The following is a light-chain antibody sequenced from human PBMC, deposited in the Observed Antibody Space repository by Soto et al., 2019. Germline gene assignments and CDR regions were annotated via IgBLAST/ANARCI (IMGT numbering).Light chain of an antibody. V-gene: IGKV3-15*01. Sequence: DIVMTQSPATLSVSPGERATLSCRASLTVSNNLAWYQQKPGQAPRLLIYYASTRATGIPDRFSGSESVKDFTLTISSVQSEDVAVYYCQQYNNWPPGATFGPGTRVDIK. CDR2: YAS. J-gene: IGKJ3*01. CDR3: QQYNNWPPGAT. CDR1: LTVSNN.